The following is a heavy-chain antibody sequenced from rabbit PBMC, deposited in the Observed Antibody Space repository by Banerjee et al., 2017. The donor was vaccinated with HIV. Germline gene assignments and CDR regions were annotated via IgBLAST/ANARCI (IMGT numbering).Heavy chain of an antibody. CDR1: GFTISSSYW. V-gene: IGHV1S40*01. CDR2: LDGGRTDKT. J-gene: IGHJ3*01. CDR3: ASSVGYNYAAFGL. Sequence: QSLEESGGDLVKPEGSLTLTCTASGFTISSSYWMCWVRQAPGKGLEWIACLDGGRTDKTYYANWAKGRLTISKTSSTTVTLQMTSLTAADTATYFCASSVGYNYAAFGLWGQGTLVTVS. D-gene: IGHD7-1*01.